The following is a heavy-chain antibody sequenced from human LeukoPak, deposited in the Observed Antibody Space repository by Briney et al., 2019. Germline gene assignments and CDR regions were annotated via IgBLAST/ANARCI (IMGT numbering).Heavy chain of an antibody. Sequence: ASVKVSCKASGYTFTGYYMHWVRQAPGQGLEWMGWINPNSGGTNYAQKFQGRVTMTRDTSISTAYMELSRLRSDDTAVYYCARDLLGSPSSYSSGAWDYWGQGTLVTVSS. CDR1: GYTFTGYY. CDR3: ARDLLGSPSSYSSGAWDY. V-gene: IGHV1-2*02. CDR2: INPNSGGT. D-gene: IGHD3-22*01. J-gene: IGHJ4*02.